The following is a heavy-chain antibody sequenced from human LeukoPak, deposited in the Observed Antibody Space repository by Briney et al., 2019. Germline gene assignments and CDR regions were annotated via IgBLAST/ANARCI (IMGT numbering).Heavy chain of an antibody. CDR2: IYYSGST. V-gene: IGHV4-59*01. J-gene: IGHJ6*02. CDR1: GGSISSYY. Sequence: SETLSLTCTVSGGSISSYYWSWIRQPPGKGLEWIGYIYYSGSTNYNPSLKSRVTISVDTSKNQFSLKLSSVTAADTAVYYCATSRVGATSPMDVWGQGTTVTVSS. CDR3: ATSRVGATSPMDV. D-gene: IGHD1-26*01.